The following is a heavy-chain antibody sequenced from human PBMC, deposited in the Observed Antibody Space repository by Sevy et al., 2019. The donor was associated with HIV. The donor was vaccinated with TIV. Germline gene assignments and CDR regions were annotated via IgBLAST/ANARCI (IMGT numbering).Heavy chain of an antibody. CDR1: GGTFSSYA. V-gene: IGHV1-69*13. J-gene: IGHJ6*02. Sequence: ASVKVSCKASGGTFSSYAISWVRQAPGQGLEWMGGIIPIFGTANYAQKFQGRVTITADESTSTAYMELSSLRSEDTAMYFCARLLVVVPAATNYYYYGMDVWGQGTTVTVSS. CDR2: IIPIFGTA. CDR3: ARLLVVVPAATNYYYYGMDV. D-gene: IGHD2-2*01.